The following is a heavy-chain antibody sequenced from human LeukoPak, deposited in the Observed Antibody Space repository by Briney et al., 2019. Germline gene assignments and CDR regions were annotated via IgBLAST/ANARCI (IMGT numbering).Heavy chain of an antibody. J-gene: IGHJ3*02. V-gene: IGHV1-69*13. Sequence: SVKVSCKASGGTFSSYAISWVRQAPGQGLEWMGGIIPIFGTANYAQKFQGRVTITADESTSTAYMELSSLRSEDTAVYYCARDRYYYGSGSYWGAFDIWGQGTMVTVSS. CDR2: IIPIFGTA. D-gene: IGHD3-10*01. CDR3: ARDRYYYGSGSYWGAFDI. CDR1: GGTFSSYA.